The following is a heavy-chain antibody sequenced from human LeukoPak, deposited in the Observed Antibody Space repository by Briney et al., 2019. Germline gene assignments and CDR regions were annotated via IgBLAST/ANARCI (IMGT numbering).Heavy chain of an antibody. Sequence: GESLKISCKGSGYSFTSYWIGWVRQMPGKGLEWMGIIYPGDSDTRYSPSFQGQVTISADKSISTAYLQWSSLKASDTAMYYCASSYSSSSGDPNWFDPWGQGTLVTVSS. CDR1: GYSFTSYW. V-gene: IGHV5-51*01. J-gene: IGHJ5*02. CDR3: ASSYSSSSGDPNWFDP. CDR2: IYPGDSDT. D-gene: IGHD6-6*01.